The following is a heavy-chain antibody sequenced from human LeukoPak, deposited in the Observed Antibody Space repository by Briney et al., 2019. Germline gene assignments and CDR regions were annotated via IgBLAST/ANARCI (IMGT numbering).Heavy chain of an antibody. CDR2: ITGSGGST. Sequence: GGSLRLSCAASGFTFTYAMSWVRQAPGKGLEWVSAITGSGGSTYYADSVKGRFTISRENSKNTLYLQMNSLRAEDTAVYYCAKDFDFWSGNHAFDIWGQGTMVTVSS. CDR1: GFTFTYA. D-gene: IGHD3-3*01. J-gene: IGHJ3*02. CDR3: AKDFDFWSGNHAFDI. V-gene: IGHV3-23*01.